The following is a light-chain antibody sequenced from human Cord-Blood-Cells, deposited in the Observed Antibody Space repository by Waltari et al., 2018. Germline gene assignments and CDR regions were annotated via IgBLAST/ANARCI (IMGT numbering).Light chain of an antibody. J-gene: IGLJ1*01. CDR2: EGS. Sequence: QSALTQPASVSGSPGQSNTISCTGTSSDAGSYNLVSWYPQHPGKAPKLMIYEGSKRPSGVSKRFSGSKSGNTASLTISGLQAEDEADYYCCSYAGSSTYVFGTGTKVTVL. CDR3: CSYAGSSTYV. V-gene: IGLV2-23*01. CDR1: SSDAGSYNL.